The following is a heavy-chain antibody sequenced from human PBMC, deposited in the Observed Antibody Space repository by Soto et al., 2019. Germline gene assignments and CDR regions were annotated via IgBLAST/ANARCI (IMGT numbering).Heavy chain of an antibody. J-gene: IGHJ2*01. V-gene: IGHV1-18*01. Sequence: QVQLVQSGAEVKNPGASVKVSCKTSGYTFTNYGISWVRQAPGRGLEWMGWINGYNGDANYAPKLQGRVTVTTDTSTSTAYMELRSLRSDDTAVYYCARDLRSTDYYFDLWGRGTLVIVSS. D-gene: IGHD2-2*01. CDR2: INGYNGDA. CDR1: GYTFTNYG. CDR3: ARDLRSTDYYFDL.